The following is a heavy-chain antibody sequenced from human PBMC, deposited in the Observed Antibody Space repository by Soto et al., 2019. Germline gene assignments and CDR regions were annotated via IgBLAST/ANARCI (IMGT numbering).Heavy chain of an antibody. J-gene: IGHJ6*02. D-gene: IGHD3-10*01. CDR3: ARGPWARYYGLGSYYPYYYYGMDV. Sequence: SETLSLTCAVYGGSFSGYYWSWIRQPPGKGLEWIGEINHSGSTNYNPSLKSRVTISVDTSKNQFSLKLSSVTAADTAVYYCARGPWARYYGLGSYYPYYYYGMDVWGQGTTVTVSS. CDR2: INHSGST. CDR1: GGSFSGYY. V-gene: IGHV4-34*01.